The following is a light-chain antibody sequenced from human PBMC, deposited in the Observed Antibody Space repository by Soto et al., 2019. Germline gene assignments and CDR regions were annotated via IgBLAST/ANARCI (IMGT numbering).Light chain of an antibody. V-gene: IGKV1-9*01. Sequence: IQLTQSPSSLSASVGDRVTITCRASQGIISYLAWYQQKPGKAPKLLIYAASTLQSGVPSRFIGSGSGTDFTLTLSRLQPEAFATDYCQQLLSYPRFGPWTKVDIK. CDR2: AAS. J-gene: IGKJ3*01. CDR3: QQLLSYPR. CDR1: QGIISY.